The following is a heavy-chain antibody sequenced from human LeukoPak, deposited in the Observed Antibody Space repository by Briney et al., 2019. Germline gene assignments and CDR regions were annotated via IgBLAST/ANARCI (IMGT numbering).Heavy chain of an antibody. D-gene: IGHD6-13*01. V-gene: IGHV3-11*04. CDR3: ARGWGSSWNRHFDY. J-gene: IGHJ4*02. CDR1: GFTFSEYY. CDR2: INSSGSAI. Sequence: GGSLRLSCAASGFTFSEYYMSWIRQAPGKGLEWVSNINSSGSAIYYADPIKGRFTISRDNAKNSLYLKMNSLRAEDTAVYYCARGWGSSWNRHFDYWGKGTLVTVSS.